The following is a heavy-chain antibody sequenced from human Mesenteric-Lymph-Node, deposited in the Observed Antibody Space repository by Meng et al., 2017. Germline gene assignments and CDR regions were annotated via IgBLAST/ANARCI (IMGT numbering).Heavy chain of an antibody. Sequence: QREESGPRLLKPSATLSLHCTVSGGALISGGYYGTWICQTPVKGLQWFGNIYSSGRTFYNPSLKRRVIISIDTSKNQFSLNLSSVTAADTAVYYCARSIYGSGSYGWFDPWGQGTLVTVSS. D-gene: IGHD3-10*01. V-gene: IGHV4-31*03. CDR2: IYSSGRT. CDR1: GGALISGGYY. CDR3: ARSIYGSGSYGWFDP. J-gene: IGHJ5*02.